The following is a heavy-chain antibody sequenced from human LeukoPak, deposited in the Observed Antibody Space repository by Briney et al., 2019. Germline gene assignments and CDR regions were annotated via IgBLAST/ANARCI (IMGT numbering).Heavy chain of an antibody. Sequence: GESLRLSCAASGFTVGSDYMSWVRQAPGKGLEWVSVIYSGGSTYYADSVKGRFTISRDNSKNTLYLQMNSLRAEDTAVYYCARDRGILPYGMDVWGQGTTVTVSS. CDR1: GFTVGSDY. CDR3: ARDRGILPYGMDV. V-gene: IGHV3-66*01. D-gene: IGHD3-16*01. J-gene: IGHJ6*02. CDR2: IYSGGST.